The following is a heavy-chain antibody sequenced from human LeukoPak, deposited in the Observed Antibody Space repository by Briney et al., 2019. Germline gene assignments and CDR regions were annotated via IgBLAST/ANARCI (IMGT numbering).Heavy chain of an antibody. J-gene: IGHJ5*02. CDR1: GYTFTGYY. CDR2: INPNSGGT. V-gene: IGHV1-2*02. CDR3: ARDGVRGVRNRFDP. D-gene: IGHD3-10*01. Sequence: ASVKVSCKASGYTFTGYYMHWVRQAPGQGLEWMGWINPNSGGTNYAQKFQGRVTMTRDTSISTAYMELSRPRSDDTAVYYCARDGVRGVRNRFDPWGQGTLVTVAS.